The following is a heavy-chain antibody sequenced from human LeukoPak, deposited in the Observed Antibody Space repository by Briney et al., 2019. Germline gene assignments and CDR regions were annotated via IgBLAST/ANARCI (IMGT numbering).Heavy chain of an antibody. CDR2: TSASASSI. D-gene: IGHD2-15*01. CDR3: AREDGGDTFDI. CDR1: GFTFSSYE. J-gene: IGHJ3*02. Sequence: PGGSLRLSCAASGFTFSSYEMNWVRQAPGKGLEWVSYTSASASSIYYADSVKGRFTIPRDNAKNSLYLQMNSLRAEDTAVYYCAREDGGDTFDIWGQGTMVTVSS. V-gene: IGHV3-48*03.